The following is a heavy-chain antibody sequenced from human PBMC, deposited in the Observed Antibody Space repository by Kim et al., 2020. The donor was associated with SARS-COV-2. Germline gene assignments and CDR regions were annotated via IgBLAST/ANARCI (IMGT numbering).Heavy chain of an antibody. CDR1: GFTFSSYS. CDR3: ARLPQPGSYFGYGMDV. J-gene: IGHJ6*02. V-gene: IGHV3-21*01. CDR2: ISSSSSYI. Sequence: GGSLRLSCAASGFTFSSYSMNWVRQAPGKGLEWVSSISSSSSYIYYADSVKGRFTISRDNAKNSLYLQMNSLRAEDTAVYYCARLPQPGSYFGYGMDVWGQGTTVTVSS. D-gene: IGHD1-26*01.